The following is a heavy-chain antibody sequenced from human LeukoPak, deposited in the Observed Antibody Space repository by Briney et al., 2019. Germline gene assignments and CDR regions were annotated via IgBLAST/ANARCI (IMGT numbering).Heavy chain of an antibody. J-gene: IGHJ4*02. D-gene: IGHD6-25*01. V-gene: IGHV3-23*01. CDR2: ISGSGGGT. Sequence: GGSLRLSCAASGFTFSNYAMSWVRQAPGKGLEWVSGISGSGGGTYYADSVKGRLTISRDNSKNTLYLQMNGLRAEDTAVYYCAKIAYSSGWQYDYWGQGTLVTVSS. CDR3: AKIAYSSGWQYDY. CDR1: GFTFSNYA.